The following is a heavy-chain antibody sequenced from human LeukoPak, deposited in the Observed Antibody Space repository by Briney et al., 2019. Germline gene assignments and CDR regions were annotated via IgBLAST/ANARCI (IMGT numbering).Heavy chain of an antibody. CDR1: GGSISSGLYY. CDR3: ARSRERDCSSGACYIDLQAR. J-gene: IGHJ4*02. D-gene: IGHD2-2*01. CDR2: IYINESP. Sequence: SQTLFLTCTVSGGSISSGLYYWPWIRQPAGRGLEWIGRIYINESPEYNASLKSRVIISIDTSKNQFSLKLSSVTAADTAVYYCARSRERDCSSGACYIDLQARWGQGTLVTVSS. V-gene: IGHV4-61*02.